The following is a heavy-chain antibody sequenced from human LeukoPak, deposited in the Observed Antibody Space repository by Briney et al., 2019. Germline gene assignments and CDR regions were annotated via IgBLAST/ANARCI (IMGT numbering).Heavy chain of an antibody. CDR3: ARDLAAAGRGPLDY. CDR2: IWYDGSNK. CDR1: GFTFSSYG. Sequence: GGSLRLSCAASGFTFSSYGMHWVRQAPGKGLEWVAVIWYDGSNKYYADSVKGRFTISRDNSKNTLYLQMNSLRAEDTAVYYCARDLAAAGRGPLDYWGQGTLVTVSS. J-gene: IGHJ4*02. D-gene: IGHD6-13*01. V-gene: IGHV3-33*01.